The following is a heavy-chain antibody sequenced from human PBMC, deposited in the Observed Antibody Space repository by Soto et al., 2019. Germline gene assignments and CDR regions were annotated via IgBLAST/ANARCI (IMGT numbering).Heavy chain of an antibody. V-gene: IGHV1-3*01. CDR1: GYTFTSYA. CDR3: ARSIVVVTAADY. J-gene: IGHJ4*02. Sequence: ASVKVSCKASGYTFTSYAMHWVRQAPGQRLEWMGWINAGNGNTKYSQKFQGRVTITRDTSTSTAYMELSSLRSEDTAVYYCARSIVVVTAADYWGQGTLVTVSS. CDR2: INAGNGNT. D-gene: IGHD2-21*02.